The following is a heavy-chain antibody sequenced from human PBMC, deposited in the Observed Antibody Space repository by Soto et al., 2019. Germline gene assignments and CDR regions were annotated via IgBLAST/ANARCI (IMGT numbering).Heavy chain of an antibody. Sequence: PSETLSLTCTVSGGSISSGGYYGSWIRQHPGKGLEWIGYIYYSGSAYYDPSLKSRVTISVDTSKNQFSLKRSSVTAADTAVYYCASLGGANDYWGQGTLVTVSS. CDR1: GGSISSGGYY. CDR3: ASLGGANDY. V-gene: IGHV4-30-4*08. J-gene: IGHJ4*02. CDR2: IYYSGSA. D-gene: IGHD4-17*01.